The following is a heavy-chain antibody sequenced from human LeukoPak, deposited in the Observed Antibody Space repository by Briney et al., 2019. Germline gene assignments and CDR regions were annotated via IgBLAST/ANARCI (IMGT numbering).Heavy chain of an antibody. J-gene: IGHJ4*02. V-gene: IGHV4-34*01. Sequence: SETLSLTCAVYGGSFSGYYWSWIRQPPRKGLEWIGEINHSGSTNYNPSLKSRVAISVDTSKNQFSLKLSSVTAADTAVYYCARGWAAADWGQGTLVTVSS. CDR2: INHSGST. D-gene: IGHD6-13*01. CDR3: ARGWAAAD. CDR1: GGSFSGYY.